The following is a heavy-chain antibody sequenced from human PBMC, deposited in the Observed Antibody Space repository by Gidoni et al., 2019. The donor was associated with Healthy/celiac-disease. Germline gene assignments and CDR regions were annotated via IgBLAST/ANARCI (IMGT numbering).Heavy chain of an antibody. CDR1: GGSISSSRYY. Sequence: QLQLQESGPGLVKPSEPLSLTCTVSGGSISSSRYYWGWIRQPPGKGLEWIGSIYYSGSTYYNPYLKGRVTISVDTSKNQFSLKLSSVTAADTAVYYCAKGDSGSYYERVGFDYWGQGTRVTVSS. CDR3: AKGDSGSYYERVGFDY. J-gene: IGHJ4*02. V-gene: IGHV4-39*07. CDR2: IYYSGST. D-gene: IGHD1-26*01.